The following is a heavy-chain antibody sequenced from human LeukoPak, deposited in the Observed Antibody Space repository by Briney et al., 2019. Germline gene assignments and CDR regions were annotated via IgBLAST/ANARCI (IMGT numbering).Heavy chain of an antibody. V-gene: IGHV3-30*18. CDR2: ISYDGSNK. Sequence: GGSLRLSCAASGFTFSSYGMHWVRQAPGKGLEWVAVISYDGSNKYYADSVKGRLTISRDNSKNTLYLRMNSLRAEDTAVYYCAKDQSITIFGVAPYGMDVWGQGTTVTVSS. J-gene: IGHJ6*02. CDR3: AKDQSITIFGVAPYGMDV. CDR1: GFTFSSYG. D-gene: IGHD3-3*01.